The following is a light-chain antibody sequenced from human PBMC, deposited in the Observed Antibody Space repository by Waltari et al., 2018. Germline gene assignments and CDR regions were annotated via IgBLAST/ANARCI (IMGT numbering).Light chain of an antibody. CDR1: QSFLNSSNNKNY. Sequence: DIVVTQSLVSLCVSRSERPTLYRESSQSFLNSSNNKNYLYWYQQKPGHPPKLLIYWAYTRESGVPGRFSGSGSGTDITLTISILQAEDVAVYCCQQYYSTPFTFGPGTKVDIK. CDR3: QQYYSTPFT. CDR2: WAY. V-gene: IGKV4-1*01. J-gene: IGKJ3*01.